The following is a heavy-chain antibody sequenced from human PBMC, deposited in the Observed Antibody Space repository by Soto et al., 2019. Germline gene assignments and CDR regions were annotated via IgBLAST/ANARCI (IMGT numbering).Heavy chain of an antibody. Sequence: GGSLRLSCAASGFTFSIYAMSWVRQVPGKGLEWVSTISGNGGTSYADFVRGRFTISRDNSKSTLYLQMNSLRVDDTAMYYCAKDATGSGWRSDYWGEGSLVTVYS. CDR3: AKDATGSGWRSDY. D-gene: IGHD3-22*01. J-gene: IGHJ4*02. CDR2: ISGNGGT. CDR1: GFTFSIYA. V-gene: IGHV3-23*01.